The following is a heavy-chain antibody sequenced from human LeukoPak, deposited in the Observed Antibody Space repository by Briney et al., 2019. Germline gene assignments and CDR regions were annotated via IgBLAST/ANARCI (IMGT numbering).Heavy chain of an antibody. CDR2: IYHSGST. Sequence: PSETLSLTCADSGGSISSSNWWSWVRQPPGRGLEWLGEIYHSGSTNSNPSLKSRVTISVDKSKTQSSLKRSSVTAADTAVYYCARGRDYGSKHIDYWGQGTLVTVSS. CDR3: ARGRDYGSKHIDY. V-gene: IGHV4-4*02. D-gene: IGHD4-23*01. CDR1: GGSISSSNW. J-gene: IGHJ4*02.